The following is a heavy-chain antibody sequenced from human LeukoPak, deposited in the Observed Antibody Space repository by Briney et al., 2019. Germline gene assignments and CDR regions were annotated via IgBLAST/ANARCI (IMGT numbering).Heavy chain of an antibody. J-gene: IGHJ4*02. D-gene: IGHD6-19*01. CDR3: AREGVDSVSSGWFDY. Sequence: ASVKVPCKASGYTFTDYFIHWVRQAPGQGLEWMGCINPNSGGSNYAQKFQGRVTMTRDTSISTAYMELSRLKSDDTAVYYCAREGVDSVSSGWFDYWGQGTLVTVSS. CDR2: INPNSGGS. CDR1: GYTFTDYF. V-gene: IGHV1-2*02.